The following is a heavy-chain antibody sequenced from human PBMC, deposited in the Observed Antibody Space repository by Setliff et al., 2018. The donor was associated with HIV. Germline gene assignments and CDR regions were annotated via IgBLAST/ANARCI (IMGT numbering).Heavy chain of an antibody. Sequence: QPGGSLRLSCAASGFTFSSYAITWVRQAPGKGLEWVSAISGSGDSTFYAGSLKGRFTISRDNAKNSLYLQMNSLRAEDTAVYYCARDSGGWYPTGDYYYYYMDVWGKGTTVTVSS. CDR2: ISGSGDST. CDR1: GFTFSSYA. CDR3: ARDSGGWYPTGDYYYYYMDV. J-gene: IGHJ6*03. D-gene: IGHD6-19*01. V-gene: IGHV3-23*01.